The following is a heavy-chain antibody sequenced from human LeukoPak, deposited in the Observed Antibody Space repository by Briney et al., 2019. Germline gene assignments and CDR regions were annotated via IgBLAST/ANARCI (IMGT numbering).Heavy chain of an antibody. Sequence: PGRSLRLSCAASGFTFSTYGMHWVRQAPGKGLEWVAVISYDGSNKYYADSVKGRFTISRDNAKNSLYLQMNSLRAEDTAVYYCARVVCAWFGELFCYYYYYMDVWGKGTTVTISS. CDR3: ARVVCAWFGELFCYYYYYMDV. V-gene: IGHV3-30*03. CDR2: ISYDGSNK. CDR1: GFTFSTYG. D-gene: IGHD3-10*01. J-gene: IGHJ6*03.